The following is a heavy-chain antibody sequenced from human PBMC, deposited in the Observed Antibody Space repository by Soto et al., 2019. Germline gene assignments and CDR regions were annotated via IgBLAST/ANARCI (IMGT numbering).Heavy chain of an antibody. Sequence: PSETLSLTCTVSGGSISSSSYYWGWIRQPPGKGLEWIGSIYYSGSTYYNPSLKSRVTISVDTSKNQFSLKLSSVTAADTAVYYCASCPRGAVAGRVDYYYYGMDVWGQGTTVTVSS. CDR3: ASCPRGAVAGRVDYYYYGMDV. CDR1: GGSISSSSYY. D-gene: IGHD6-19*01. V-gene: IGHV4-39*01. CDR2: IYYSGST. J-gene: IGHJ6*02.